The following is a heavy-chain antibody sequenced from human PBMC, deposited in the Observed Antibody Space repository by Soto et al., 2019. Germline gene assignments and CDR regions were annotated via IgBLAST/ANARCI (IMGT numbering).Heavy chain of an antibody. D-gene: IGHD5-18*01. J-gene: IGHJ4*02. Sequence: SETLSPTCTVSGCSISSYYLSWIRQPPGKGLEWIGYIYYSGSTNYNPSLKSRVTISVDTSKNQFSLKLSSVTAADTAVYYCAREGLQLWPRTLDYWGQGTLVTVSS. CDR3: AREGLQLWPRTLDY. V-gene: IGHV4-59*01. CDR2: IYYSGST. CDR1: GCSISSYY.